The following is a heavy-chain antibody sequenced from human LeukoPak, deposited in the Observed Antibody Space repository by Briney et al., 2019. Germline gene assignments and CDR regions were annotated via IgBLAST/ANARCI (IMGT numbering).Heavy chain of an antibody. Sequence: GGSLRLSCAASGFTFSNTWMNWVRQAPGKGLEWIGRVKRKVDGETTDYIAPVKGRFTISRDDSRNTLYLQMNSLKTEDTAVYYCTTDFLGSGYYPHFDYWGQGTLVTVSS. CDR2: VKRKVDGETT. V-gene: IGHV3-15*01. D-gene: IGHD3-22*01. CDR1: GFTFSNTW. CDR3: TTDFLGSGYYPHFDY. J-gene: IGHJ4*02.